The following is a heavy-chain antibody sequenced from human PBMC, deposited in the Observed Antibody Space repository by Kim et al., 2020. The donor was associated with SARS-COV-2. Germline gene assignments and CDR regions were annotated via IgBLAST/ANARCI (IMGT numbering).Heavy chain of an antibody. CDR3: AKDQVAGTRKFDY. J-gene: IGHJ4*02. D-gene: IGHD1-1*01. V-gene: IGHV3-23*01. CDR2: VRGSDGAT. CDR1: GFTFSNFA. Sequence: GGSLRLSCAASGFTFSNFAMTWVRQAPGKGLEWVSTVRGSDGATYYADSVRGRFTITRDHTKNTVYLLKNGLSAEDTAVYYCAKDQVAGTRKFDYWGQGTLVTVSS.